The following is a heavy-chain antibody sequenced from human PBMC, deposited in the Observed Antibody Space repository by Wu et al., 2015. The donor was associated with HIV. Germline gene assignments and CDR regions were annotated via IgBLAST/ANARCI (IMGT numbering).Heavy chain of an antibody. CDR1: GYTFTSYG. J-gene: IGHJ3*02. CDR2: ISAYNGNT. V-gene: IGHV1-18*01. Sequence: QVQLVQSGAEVKKPGASVKVPCKASGYTFTSYGISWVRQAPGQGLEWMGWISAYNGNTNYAQKLQGRVTMTTDTSTSTAYMELRSLRSDDTAVYYCARGALSITMVRGVIITRESDAFDIWAKGQWSPSLQ. CDR3: ARGALSITMVRGVIITRESDAFDI. D-gene: IGHD3-10*01.